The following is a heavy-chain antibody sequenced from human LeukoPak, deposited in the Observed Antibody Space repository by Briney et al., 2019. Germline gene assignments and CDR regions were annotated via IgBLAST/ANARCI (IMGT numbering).Heavy chain of an antibody. CDR2: IDWDDDK. V-gene: IGHV2-70*11. Sequence: SGPALVNPTHTLTLTCTFSGFSLSTSGMCVSWIRQPPGKALEWLARIDWDDDKYYSTSLKTRFTISKDTSKNQAVLTMTNMDPVDTATYYCARIRDPAYSSSWYDDYWGQGTLVTVSS. D-gene: IGHD6-13*01. CDR1: GFSLSTSGMC. J-gene: IGHJ4*02. CDR3: ARIRDPAYSSSWYDDY.